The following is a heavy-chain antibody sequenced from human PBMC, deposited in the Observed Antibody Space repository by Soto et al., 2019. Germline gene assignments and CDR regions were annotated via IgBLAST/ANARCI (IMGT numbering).Heavy chain of an antibody. J-gene: IGHJ6*03. V-gene: IGHV1-8*01. CDR1: GYTFTSYD. CDR3: ARAAKPRYCSSTSCKRKTYYYYYMDV. CDR2: MNPNSGNT. Sequence: ASVKVSCKASGYTFTSYDINWVRQATGQGLEWMGWMNPNSGNTGYAQKFQGRVTMTRNTSISTAYMELSSPRSEDTAVYYCARAAKPRYCSSTSCKRKTYYYYYMDVWGKGTTVTVSS. D-gene: IGHD2-2*01.